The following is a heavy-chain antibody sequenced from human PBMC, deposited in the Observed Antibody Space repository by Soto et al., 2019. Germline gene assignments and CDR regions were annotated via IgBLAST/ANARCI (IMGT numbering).Heavy chain of an antibody. CDR2: IDPSDSQT. CDR3: ARQIYDSDTGPNFQYYFDS. J-gene: IGHJ4*02. V-gene: IGHV5-10-1*01. CDR1: GYSFAGYW. D-gene: IGHD3-22*01. Sequence: GESLKISCKGSGYSFAGYWITWVRQKPGKGLEWMGRIDPSDSQTYYSPSFRGHVTISVTKSITTVFLQWSSLRASDTAMYYCARQIYDSDTGPNFQYYFDSWGQGTPVTVPQ.